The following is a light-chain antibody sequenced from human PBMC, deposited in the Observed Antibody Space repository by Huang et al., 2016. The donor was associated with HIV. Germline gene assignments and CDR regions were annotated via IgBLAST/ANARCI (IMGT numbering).Light chain of an antibody. CDR3: QQYNNWPPIT. Sequence: EIVMTQSPATLSVSPGERATLSCRASQSLSNNLAWYQQKPGQAPRLLIYGASTRATGSPDRFSGSGSGTEFTLTISSLQSEDFVIYYCQQYNNWPPITFGQGTRLEIK. CDR1: QSLSNN. CDR2: GAS. V-gene: IGKV3-15*01. J-gene: IGKJ5*01.